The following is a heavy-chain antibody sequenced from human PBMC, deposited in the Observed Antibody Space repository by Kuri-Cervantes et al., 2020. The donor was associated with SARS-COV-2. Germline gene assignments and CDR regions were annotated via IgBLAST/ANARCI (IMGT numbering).Heavy chain of an antibody. J-gene: IGHJ6*03. CDR3: ARDRYYYMDV. V-gene: IGHV3-64*01. Sequence: ETLSLTCAASGFTFSSYAMHWVRQAPGKGLEYVSAISSNGGSTYYANSVEGRFTISRDNSKNTLYLQMGSLRAEDMAVYYCARDRYYYMDVWGKGTTVTVSS. CDR1: GFTFSSYA. CDR2: ISSNGGST.